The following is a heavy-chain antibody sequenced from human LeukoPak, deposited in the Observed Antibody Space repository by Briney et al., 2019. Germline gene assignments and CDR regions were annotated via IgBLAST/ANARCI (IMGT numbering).Heavy chain of an antibody. V-gene: IGHV4-59*08. Sequence: SETLSLTCTVSGGSISGYYWSWIRQPPGKGLEWIGYIYYSGSTNYNPSLKSRVTISVDTSKNQFSLKLSSVTAADTAVYYCARLEPPLQYFQHWGQGTLVTVSS. D-gene: IGHD1-14*01. CDR3: ARLEPPLQYFQH. CDR2: IYYSGST. J-gene: IGHJ1*01. CDR1: GGSISGYY.